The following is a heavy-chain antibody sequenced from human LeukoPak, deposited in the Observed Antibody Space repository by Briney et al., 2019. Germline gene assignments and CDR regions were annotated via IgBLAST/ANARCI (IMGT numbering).Heavy chain of an antibody. D-gene: IGHD2/OR15-2a*01. V-gene: IGHV3-48*04. J-gene: IGHJ4*02. CDR2: ISSSRKTI. CDR3: ARLYDDCTRSTCLWYFDY. CDR1: GFPLSSNS. Sequence: PGGSLRLSCAASGFPLSSNSMNWLRQAPGKGLEWVSYISSSRKTIYYADSVKGRFTISTDNAENSLYLQMNSLRAEDTAVYYCARLYDDCTRSTCLWYFDYWGQGTLVTVPS.